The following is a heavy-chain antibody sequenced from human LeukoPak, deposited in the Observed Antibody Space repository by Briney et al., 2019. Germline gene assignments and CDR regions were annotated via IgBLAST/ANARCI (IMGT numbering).Heavy chain of an antibody. D-gene: IGHD1-26*01. CDR3: AKDDPYSGTDGVY. Sequence: GGSLRLSCAASGFTFSSYSMNWVRQAPGKGLEWVSSISSSSSYIYYADSVKGRFTISRDNSKNTLYLQMNSLRAEDTAVYYCAKDDPYSGTDGVYWGQGTLVTVSS. CDR2: ISSSSSYI. CDR1: GFTFSSYS. J-gene: IGHJ4*02. V-gene: IGHV3-21*01.